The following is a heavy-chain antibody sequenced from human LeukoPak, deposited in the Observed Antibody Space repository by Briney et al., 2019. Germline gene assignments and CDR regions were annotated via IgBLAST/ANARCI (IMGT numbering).Heavy chain of an antibody. V-gene: IGHV3-7*01. CDR1: GFAVSNYW. D-gene: IGHD3-3*01. CDR2: IKEEGSEK. CDR3: ARDRSDFSLLYHYFYMDV. Sequence: GGSLRLSCAASGFAVSNYWMRWVRQAPGEGLECVANIKEEGSEKYYVDSVKGRLTISRDSFRHSLYLKMNSLRDEDTAIYYCARDRSDFSLLYHYFYMDVWGKGTTVTVSS. J-gene: IGHJ6*03.